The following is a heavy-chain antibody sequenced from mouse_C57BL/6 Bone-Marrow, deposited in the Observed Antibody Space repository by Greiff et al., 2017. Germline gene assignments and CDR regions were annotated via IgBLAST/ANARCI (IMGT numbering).Heavy chain of an antibody. D-gene: IGHD2-5*01. Sequence: EVKLMESGEGLVKPGGSLKLSCAASGFTFSSYAMSWVRQTPEKRLEWVAYISSGGDYIYYADTVKGRFTISRDNARNTLYLKMSSLKSEDTAMYYCTRGYYSNYDYFDYWGQGTTLTVSS. CDR3: TRGYYSNYDYFDY. CDR2: ISSGGDYI. CDR1: GFTFSSYA. J-gene: IGHJ2*01. V-gene: IGHV5-9-1*02.